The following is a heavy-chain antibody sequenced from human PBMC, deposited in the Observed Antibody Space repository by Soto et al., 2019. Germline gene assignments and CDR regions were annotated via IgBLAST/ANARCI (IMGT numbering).Heavy chain of an antibody. CDR1: GYTFTGYY. CDR3: ARDFRHLWFGQPKGDAFDI. Sequence: ASVKVSCKASGYTFTGYYMHWVRQAPGQGLEWMGWINPNSGGTNYAQKFQGRVTMTRDTSISTAYMELSRLRSDDTAVYYCARDFRHLWFGQPKGDAFDIWGQGLMLTGS. CDR2: INPNSGGT. D-gene: IGHD3-10*01. J-gene: IGHJ3*02. V-gene: IGHV1-2*02.